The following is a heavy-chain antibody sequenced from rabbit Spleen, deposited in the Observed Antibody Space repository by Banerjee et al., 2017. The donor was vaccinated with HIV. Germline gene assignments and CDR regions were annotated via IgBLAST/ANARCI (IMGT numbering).Heavy chain of an antibody. J-gene: IGHJ6*01. Sequence: QEQLVESGGGLVKPQGSLKLSCTASGFSFSNKAVMCWVRQTPGKGLEWIACINAVTGKAVYARWAKGRFTVSKTSSTTVTLQMTSLTVADTATYFCARGDDDWGVGYRLWGQGTLVTVS. V-gene: IGHV1S45*01. CDR1: GFSFSNKAV. CDR3: ARGDDDWGVGYRL. CDR2: INAVTGKA. D-gene: IGHD4-1*01.